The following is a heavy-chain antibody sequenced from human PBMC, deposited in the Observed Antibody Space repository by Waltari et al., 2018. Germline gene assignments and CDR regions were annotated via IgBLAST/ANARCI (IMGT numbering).Heavy chain of an antibody. V-gene: IGHV4-39*01. CDR2: IYYSGST. D-gene: IGHD1-1*01. Sequence: QLQLQESGPGLVKPSETLSLTCTVSGGSIRSSSYYWGWIRPPPGKGLEWIGSIYYSGSTYYNPSLKSRVTISVDTSKNQFSLKLSSVTAADTAVYYCARTAGTTGTTSEGLFDYWGQGTLVTVSS. CDR1: GGSIRSSSYY. CDR3: ARTAGTTGTTSEGLFDY. J-gene: IGHJ4*02.